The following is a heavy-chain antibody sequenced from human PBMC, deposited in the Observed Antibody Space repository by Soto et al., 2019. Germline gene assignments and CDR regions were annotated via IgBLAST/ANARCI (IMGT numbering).Heavy chain of an antibody. D-gene: IGHD5-18*01. CDR2: ISSRGDDT. CDR1: GFTFSTSA. CDR3: AKGGYNYAYA. J-gene: IGHJ5*02. V-gene: IGHV3-23*01. Sequence: EVQLSESEGGLVQPGGSLRVSCAASGFTFSTSAMAWVRQAPGEGLEWVSSISSRGDDTFYADSVKGRFTISRDNSKNTLYLQMNSLGAEDTAVYFCAKGGYNYAYAWGQGTLVTVSS.